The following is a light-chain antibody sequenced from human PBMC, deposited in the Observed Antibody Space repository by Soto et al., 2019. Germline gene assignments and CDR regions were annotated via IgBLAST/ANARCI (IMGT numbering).Light chain of an antibody. CDR3: QQSYSTPRT. CDR1: QSISSY. CDR2: AAS. Sequence: DSQMTQSPSSLSASVGDRVTNTCRASQSISSYLNWYQQKPGKAPKLLIYAASSLQSGVPSRFSGSGSGTDFTLTISSLQPEDFATYYCQQSYSTPRTFGQGTKVEIK. V-gene: IGKV1-39*01. J-gene: IGKJ1*01.